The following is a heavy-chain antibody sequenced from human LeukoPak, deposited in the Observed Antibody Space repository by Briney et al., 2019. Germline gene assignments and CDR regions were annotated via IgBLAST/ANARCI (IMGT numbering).Heavy chain of an antibody. CDR1: GGSFSGYY. CDR3: ARGRRSSGWYYYYYYYMDV. V-gene: IGHV4-34*01. D-gene: IGHD6-19*01. Sequence: PSETLSLTCAVYGGSFSGYYWSWIRQPPGKGLEWIGEINHSGSTNYNPSLKSRVTISVDTSKNQFSLKLSSVTAADTAVYYCARGRRSSGWYYYYYYYMDVWGKGTTVTVSS. CDR2: INHSGST. J-gene: IGHJ6*03.